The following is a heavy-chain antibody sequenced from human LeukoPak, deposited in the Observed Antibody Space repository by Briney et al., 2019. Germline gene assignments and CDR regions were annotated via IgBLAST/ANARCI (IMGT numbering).Heavy chain of an antibody. CDR3: AKGSNFAFDN. D-gene: IGHD1-1*01. CDR2: INPDGTAA. V-gene: IGHV3-74*01. J-gene: IGHJ4*02. CDR1: GFSFSNFW. Sequence: GRSLRLSCAASGFSFSNFWMHWVRQAPGMGLVWVSQINPDGTAALYADSVKGRFTISRDNANSTLYLQMNTLRADDTAVYYCAKGSNFAFDNWGQGILVTVSS.